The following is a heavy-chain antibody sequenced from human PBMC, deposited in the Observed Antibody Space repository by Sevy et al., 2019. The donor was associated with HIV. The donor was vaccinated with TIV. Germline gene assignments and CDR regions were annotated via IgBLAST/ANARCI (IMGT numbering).Heavy chain of an antibody. V-gene: IGHV4-61*01. CDR1: SGSVSSGINY. Sequence: SETLSLTCIVSSGSVSSGINYWSWIRQPPGKGLEWIGYIYYSGNTKYNPSLKSRVTISIDTSKNQFSLNLTSVTAADTAVYYCARDPSEEGFSYGPFDSWGQGILVTVSS. J-gene: IGHJ5*01. CDR3: ARDPSEEGFSYGPFDS. CDR2: IYYSGNT. D-gene: IGHD5-18*01.